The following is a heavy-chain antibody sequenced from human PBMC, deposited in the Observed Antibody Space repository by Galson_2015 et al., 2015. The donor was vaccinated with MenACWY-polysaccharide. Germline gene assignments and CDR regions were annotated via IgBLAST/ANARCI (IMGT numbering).Heavy chain of an antibody. Sequence: SLRLSCAASEFTFSSYWMHWVRQAPGKGLVWVSRINADGSATGYADSVRGRFTISRDNAKNTLYLEMNSLRAEDTAVYYCTKAGAKYRSGSSCNFHWIGPWGQGTLVTVAS. V-gene: IGHV3-74*01. D-gene: IGHD2-15*01. CDR3: TKAGAKYRSGSSCNFHWIGP. CDR2: INADGSAT. CDR1: EFTFSSYW. J-gene: IGHJ5*02.